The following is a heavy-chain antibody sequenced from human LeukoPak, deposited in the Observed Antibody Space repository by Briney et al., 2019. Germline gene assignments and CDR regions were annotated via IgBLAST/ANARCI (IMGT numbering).Heavy chain of an antibody. D-gene: IGHD1-26*01. J-gene: IGHJ4*02. CDR2: MYYRGST. CDR3: ARQVYSGTHYFDY. V-gene: IGHV4-39*01. CDR1: GGSISSSSYY. Sequence: SETLSLTCTVSGGSISSSSYYWGWIRQSPGKGLGWIGSMYYRGSTYYNPSLKSRVTLSVDTPKNQFCLRLSSVTAADTAVYYCARQVYSGTHYFDYWGQGTLVTVSS.